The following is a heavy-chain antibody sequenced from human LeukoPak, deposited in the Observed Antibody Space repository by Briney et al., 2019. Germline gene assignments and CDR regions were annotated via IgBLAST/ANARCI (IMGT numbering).Heavy chain of an antibody. D-gene: IGHD2/OR15-2a*01. V-gene: IGHV3-33*01. CDR2: IWYDGSNK. Sequence: GGSLRLSCAASGFTFSSYGMHWVRQAPGKGLEWVAVIWYDGSNKYYADSVKGRFTISRDNSKNTLHLQMNSLRVEDTAVYYCARDPFQAQYYYYGMDVRGQGTTVTVSS. J-gene: IGHJ6*02. CDR3: ARDPFQAQYYYYGMDV. CDR1: GFTFSSYG.